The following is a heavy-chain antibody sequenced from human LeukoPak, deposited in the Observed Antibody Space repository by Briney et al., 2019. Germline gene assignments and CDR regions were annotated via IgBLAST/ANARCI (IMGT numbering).Heavy chain of an antibody. Sequence: SETLSLTCTVSGGSISSYYWSWIRQPPGKGLEWIGYIYTSESTNYNPSLKSRVTISVDTSKNQFSLKLSSVTAADTAVYYCARLDSGNDAFDIWGQGTMVTVSS. CDR3: ARLDSGNDAFDI. CDR2: IYTSEST. J-gene: IGHJ3*02. V-gene: IGHV4-4*09. D-gene: IGHD3-10*01. CDR1: GGSISSYY.